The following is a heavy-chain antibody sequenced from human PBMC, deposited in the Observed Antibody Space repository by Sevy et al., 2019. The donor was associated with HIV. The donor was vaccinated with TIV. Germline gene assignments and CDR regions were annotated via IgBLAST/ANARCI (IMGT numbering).Heavy chain of an antibody. CDR2: ISDGGTVT. D-gene: IGHD2-15*01. V-gene: IGHV3-23*01. Sequence: GGSLRLSCVVSGFTFSRYAMNWVRQAPGKGLEWVAGISDGGTVTYYAESVKGRFTMSRDTSKNTAYVEMNSLRVEDTAVYYCAKEAKEYCSGGSCYGSTFDYWGQGTLVTVSS. CDR3: AKEAKEYCSGGSCYGSTFDY. CDR1: GFTFSRYA. J-gene: IGHJ4*02.